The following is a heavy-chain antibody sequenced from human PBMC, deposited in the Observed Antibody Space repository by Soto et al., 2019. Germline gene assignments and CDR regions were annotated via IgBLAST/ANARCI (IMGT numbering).Heavy chain of an antibody. CDR3: ARSRRVWLGEGDYYGMDV. J-gene: IGHJ6*01. Sequence: SETLSLTCTVSGGSISSSSYYWGWIRQPPGKGLEWIGSIYYSGSTYYNPSLKSRVTISVDTSKNQFSLKLSSVTAADTAVYYCARSRRVWLGEGDYYGMDVWGQGTRVTVSS. D-gene: IGHD3-10*01. V-gene: IGHV4-39*01. CDR1: GGSISSSSYY. CDR2: IYYSGST.